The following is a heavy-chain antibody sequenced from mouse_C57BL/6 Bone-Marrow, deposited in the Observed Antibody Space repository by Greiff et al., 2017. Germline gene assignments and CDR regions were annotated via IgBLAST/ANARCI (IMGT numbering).Heavy chain of an antibody. CDR2: ISSGGDYV. D-gene: IGHD3-3*01. J-gene: IGHJ4*01. Sequence: EVMLVESGEGLVKPGGSLKLSCAASGFPFSSYAMSWVRQTPEKRLEWVAYISSGGDYVYSADTVKGRFTISRDNARNTLYLQMSSLKAEDTAIDYWTRAGTGDYAMDYWGQGTSVTVSS. CDR1: GFPFSSYA. V-gene: IGHV5-9-1*02. CDR3: TRAGTGDYAMDY.